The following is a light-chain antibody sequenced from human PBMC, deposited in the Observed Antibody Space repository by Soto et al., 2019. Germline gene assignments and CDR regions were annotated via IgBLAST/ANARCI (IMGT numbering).Light chain of an antibody. CDR1: QSVISD. J-gene: IGKJ1*01. V-gene: IGKV3-15*01. Sequence: EIVMTQSPATLSVSPGERATLSCRASQSVISDLAWYQQKLGQAPRLLIYGASSRATGIPARFSGSGSGTEFSLTISSLLSGDFAIYYCQQYNDWPWTFGQGTKVDIK. CDR2: GAS. CDR3: QQYNDWPWT.